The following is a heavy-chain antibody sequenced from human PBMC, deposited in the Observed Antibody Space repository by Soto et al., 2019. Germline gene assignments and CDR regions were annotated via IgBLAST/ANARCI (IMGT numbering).Heavy chain of an antibody. V-gene: IGHV4-34*01. Sequence: PSETLSLTCAVYGGSFSGYYWSWIRQPPGKGLEWIGEISHSGSTNYNPSLKSRVTISVDTSKNQFSLKLNSVTAADTAVYYCARACSGGSCYSAFDIWGQGTMVTVSS. D-gene: IGHD2-15*01. CDR1: GGSFSGYY. CDR2: ISHSGST. CDR3: ARACSGGSCYSAFDI. J-gene: IGHJ3*02.